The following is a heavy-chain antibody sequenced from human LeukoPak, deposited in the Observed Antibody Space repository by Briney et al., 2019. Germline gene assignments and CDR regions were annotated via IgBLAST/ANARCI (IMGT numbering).Heavy chain of an antibody. D-gene: IGHD3-3*01. CDR3: AKDVLGGSGYFLFDS. Sequence: PGGSLRLSCAASGFTFSSYGMHWVRQAPGKGLEWVAFIRYDGSKYYAGSVKGRFTISRDNSKNTLYLQMNSLRAEDTAVYYCAKDVLGGSGYFLFDSWGRGTLVTVSS. J-gene: IGHJ4*02. V-gene: IGHV3-30*02. CDR2: IRYDGSK. CDR1: GFTFSSYG.